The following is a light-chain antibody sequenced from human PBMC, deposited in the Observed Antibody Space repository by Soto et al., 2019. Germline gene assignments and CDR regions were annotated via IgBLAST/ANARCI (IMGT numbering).Light chain of an antibody. V-gene: IGLV1-47*01. J-gene: IGLJ1*01. CDR1: GSNIGSNY. CDR3: AAWDDSLSGLV. Sequence: QSVLTQPPSASGTPGQRVTISCSGSGSNIGSNYVYWYQHLPGTAPKLLIYKNYQRPSGVPDRFSGSKSDTSASLAISGLRSEDEADYFCAAWDDSLSGLVFGTGTKVTVL. CDR2: KNY.